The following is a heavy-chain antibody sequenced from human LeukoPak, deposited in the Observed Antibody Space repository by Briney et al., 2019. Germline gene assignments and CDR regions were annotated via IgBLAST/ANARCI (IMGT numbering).Heavy chain of an antibody. CDR1: GYTFTSYY. Sequence: GASVKVSCKASGYTFTSYYMHWVRRAPGQGLEWMGWINPNSGGTNYAQKFQGWVTMTRDTSMSTAYMELSRLRSDDTAVYYCARDPGGSSNAYFLDYWGQGTLVTVSS. CDR3: ARDPGGSSNAYFLDY. D-gene: IGHD3-16*01. CDR2: INPNSGGT. J-gene: IGHJ4*02. V-gene: IGHV1-2*04.